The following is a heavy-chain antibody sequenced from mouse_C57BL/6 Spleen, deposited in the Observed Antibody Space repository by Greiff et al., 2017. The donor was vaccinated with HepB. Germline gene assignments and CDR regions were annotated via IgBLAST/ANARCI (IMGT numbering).Heavy chain of an antibody. D-gene: IGHD2-4*01. J-gene: IGHJ4*01. CDR1: GFSLTSYA. CDR3: ARNRDYDGYYAMDY. V-gene: IGHV2-9-1*01. Sequence: VQVVESGPGLVAPSQSLSITCTVSGFSLTSYAISWVRQPPGKGLEWLGVIWTGGGTNYNSALKSRLSISKDNSKSQVFLKMNSLQTDDTARYYCARNRDYDGYYAMDYWGQGTSVTVSS. CDR2: IWTGGGT.